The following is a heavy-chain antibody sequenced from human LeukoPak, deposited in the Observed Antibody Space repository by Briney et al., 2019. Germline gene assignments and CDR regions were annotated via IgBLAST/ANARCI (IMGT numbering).Heavy chain of an antibody. Sequence: SETLSLTCTVPGGSLSSYYWSWIRPPPGRGLEWIGYIYYSGSTNYNPSLKSRVTISVAESKNQFSLKLSSVTAADTAVYYCARGQRELYYFDYWGQGTLVTVSS. J-gene: IGHJ4*02. CDR2: IYYSGST. CDR1: GGSLSSYY. V-gene: IGHV4-59*01. CDR3: ARGQRELYYFDY. D-gene: IGHD1-1*01.